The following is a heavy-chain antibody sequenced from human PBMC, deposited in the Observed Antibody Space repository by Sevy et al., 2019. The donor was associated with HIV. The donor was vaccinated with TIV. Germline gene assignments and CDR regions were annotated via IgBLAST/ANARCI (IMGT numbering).Heavy chain of an antibody. CDR1: GFTFSTYW. CDR2: IKQDESEK. D-gene: IGHD3-22*01. V-gene: IGHV3-7*04. J-gene: IGHJ4*02. Sequence: GGSLRLSCAASGFTFSTYWMHWVRQAPGKGLEWVANIKQDESEKYYVASVKGRFTISRDNAKNSLYLQMNSLRPGDTAVYYCARGNSGSFDYWGQRNLVTVSS. CDR3: ARGNSGSFDY.